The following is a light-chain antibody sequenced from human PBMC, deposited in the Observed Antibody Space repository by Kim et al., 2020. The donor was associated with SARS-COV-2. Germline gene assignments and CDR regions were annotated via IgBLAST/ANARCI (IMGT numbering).Light chain of an antibody. J-gene: IGLJ7*01. V-gene: IGLV2-23*02. CDR2: EVS. Sequence: GQSITISCSGTSSDLGSYNLVSCYQQHPGKAPKLIIYEVSSRPSGVPDRFFGSKSDNTASLTSSGLQAEDEADYYCCSYAGDYSTVFGGGTQLTVL. CDR3: CSYAGDYSTV. CDR1: SSDLGSYNL.